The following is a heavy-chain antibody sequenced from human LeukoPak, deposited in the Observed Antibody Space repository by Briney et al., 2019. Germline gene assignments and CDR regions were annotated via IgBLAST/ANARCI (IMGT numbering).Heavy chain of an antibody. CDR3: AELGITMIGGV. Sequence: GGSLRLSCVVSGSPFNIYWMNWVRQTPGRGLEWVASIKDDGTEKYYVDSVRGRFTISRDNAKNSLYLQMNSLRAEDTAVYYCAELGITMIGGVWGKGTTVTISS. J-gene: IGHJ6*04. CDR1: GSPFNIYW. D-gene: IGHD3-10*02. V-gene: IGHV3-7*01. CDR2: IKDDGTEK.